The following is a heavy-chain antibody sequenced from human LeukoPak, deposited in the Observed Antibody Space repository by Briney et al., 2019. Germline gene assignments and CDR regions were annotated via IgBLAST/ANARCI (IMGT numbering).Heavy chain of an antibody. CDR1: GSYW. Sequence: GGSLRLSCAASGSYWMNWVRQAPGKGLVWVSRIASDGSSTTYADSVKGRFSISRDNAKNTLYLQMNSLRVEDTAVYYCARGRPHGNDYWGQGTLVTVSS. J-gene: IGHJ4*02. V-gene: IGHV3-74*01. CDR2: IASDGSST. CDR3: ARGRPHGNDY. D-gene: IGHD4-23*01.